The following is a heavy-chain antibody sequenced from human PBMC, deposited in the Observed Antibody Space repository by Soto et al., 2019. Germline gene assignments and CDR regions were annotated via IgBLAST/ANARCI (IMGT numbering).Heavy chain of an antibody. J-gene: IGHJ4*02. CDR1: GFSVSNNY. D-gene: IGHD3-16*01. Sequence: EVQLVESGGGLIQPGGSLRLTCAASGFSVSNNYMTWVRQAPGKGLEWVSIIYSGGSTYYSESVKGRTTISRDTSKNIVSLEVNSLRAEDTAVYYCARATRYFGSFDAWGQGTLVTVAS. CDR3: ARATRYFGSFDA. CDR2: IYSGGST. V-gene: IGHV3-53*01.